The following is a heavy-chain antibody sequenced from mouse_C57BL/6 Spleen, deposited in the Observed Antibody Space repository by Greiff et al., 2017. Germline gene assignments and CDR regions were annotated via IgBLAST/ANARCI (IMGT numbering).Heavy chain of an antibody. Sequence: DVHLVESGGGLVKPGGSLKLSCAASGFTFSSYAMYWVRQTPEKRLEWVATISDGGSYTYYPDNVKGRFTISRDNAKNNLYLQMSHLKSEDTAMYYCARENTRWAWFAYWGQGTLVTVSA. D-gene: IGHD4-1*01. CDR1: GFTFSSYA. J-gene: IGHJ3*01. V-gene: IGHV5-4*01. CDR3: ARENTRWAWFAY. CDR2: ISDGGSYT.